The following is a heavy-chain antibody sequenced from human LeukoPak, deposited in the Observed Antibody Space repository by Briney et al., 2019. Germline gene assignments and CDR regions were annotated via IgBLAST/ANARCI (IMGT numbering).Heavy chain of an antibody. CDR2: INHSGST. CDR3: ARGGYYYYYYMDV. J-gene: IGHJ6*03. V-gene: IGHV4-34*01. Sequence: SETLSLTCAVSGYSISSGYYWSWIRQPPGKGLEWIGEINHSGSTNYNPSLKSRVTISVDTSKNQFSLKLSSVTAADTAVYYCARGGYYYYYYMDVWGKGTTVTVSS. CDR1: GYSISSGYY.